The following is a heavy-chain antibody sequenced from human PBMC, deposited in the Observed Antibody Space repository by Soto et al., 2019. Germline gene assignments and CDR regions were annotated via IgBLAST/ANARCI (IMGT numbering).Heavy chain of an antibody. CDR3: ATRSNTFDK. V-gene: IGHV3-48*02. D-gene: IGHD5-18*01. CDR1: GFTFTRYS. J-gene: IGHJ4*02. Sequence: HPGGSLRLSCAASGFTFTRYSMNWVRQAPGKGLEWVSYISSSSSLIYYADSVKGRFTVSRDNAKNSLYLQMNSLRDEDTAVYYCATRSNTFDKWGQGTLVTVSS. CDR2: ISSSSSLI.